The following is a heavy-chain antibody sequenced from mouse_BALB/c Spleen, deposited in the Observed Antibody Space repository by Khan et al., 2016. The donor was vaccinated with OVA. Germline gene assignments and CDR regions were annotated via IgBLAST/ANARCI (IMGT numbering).Heavy chain of an antibody. CDR1: GFSLTSYG. CDR2: IWAGEST. CDR3: ARFYDPYYAMDY. V-gene: IGHV2-9*02. D-gene: IGHD2-3*01. Sequence: VELVESGPGLVAPSQSLSITCTVSGFSLTSYGVHWVRQPPGKGLEWLGVIWAGESTNYNSALMSRLSISKDNSKSQVFLKMNRLQTDDTAMYFCARFYDPYYAMDYWGQGTSVTVSS. J-gene: IGHJ4*01.